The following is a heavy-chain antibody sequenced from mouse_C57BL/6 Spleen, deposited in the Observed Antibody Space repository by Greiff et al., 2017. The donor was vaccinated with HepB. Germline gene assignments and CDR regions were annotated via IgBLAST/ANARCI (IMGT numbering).Heavy chain of an antibody. CDR1: GYAFTNYL. CDR3: ARPGAYFDY. CDR2: INPGSGGT. Sequence: VQLQQSGAELVRPGTSVKVSCKASGYAFTNYLIEWVKQRPGQGLEWIGVINPGSGGTNYNEKFKGKATLTADKSSSTAYMQLSSLTSEDSAVYFCARPGAYFDYWGQGTTLTVSS. V-gene: IGHV1-54*01. J-gene: IGHJ2*01.